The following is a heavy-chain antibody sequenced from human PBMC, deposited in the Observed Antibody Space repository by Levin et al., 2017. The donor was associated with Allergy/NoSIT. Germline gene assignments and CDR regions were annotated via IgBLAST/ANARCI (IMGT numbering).Heavy chain of an antibody. V-gene: IGHV3-7*04. CDR3: ARDRVYGVKYFDY. Sequence: GESLKISCAASGFTFSSYWMGWVRQAPGKGLEWVANIKPDGSEKYYVDSVKGRFTISRDNAKNSLYLQMNSLRADDTAVYYCARDRVYGVKYFDYWGQGTLVTVSS. CDR2: IKPDGSEK. CDR1: GFTFSSYW. J-gene: IGHJ4*02. D-gene: IGHD4-23*01.